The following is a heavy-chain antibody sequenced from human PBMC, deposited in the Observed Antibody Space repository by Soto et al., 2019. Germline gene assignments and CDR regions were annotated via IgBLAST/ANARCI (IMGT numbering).Heavy chain of an antibody. Sequence: PGESLKISCKGSGYSFTSYWIGWVRQMPGKGLEWMGIIYPGDSDTRYSPSFQGQVTISADKSVSTAYLQWSSLKASDTAMYYCARQGRYYYDSSGYYPACDYWGQGTLVAVSS. J-gene: IGHJ4*02. V-gene: IGHV5-51*01. CDR1: GYSFTSYW. CDR2: IYPGDSDT. CDR3: ARQGRYYYDSSGYYPACDY. D-gene: IGHD3-22*01.